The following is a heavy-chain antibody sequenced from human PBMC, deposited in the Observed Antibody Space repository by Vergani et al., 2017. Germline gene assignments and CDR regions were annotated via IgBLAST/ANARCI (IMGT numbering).Heavy chain of an antibody. CDR2: IIPIFGTA. CDR3: ARGKEWRDYYDSSGYWGFDY. D-gene: IGHD3-22*01. CDR1: GYTFTSYA. V-gene: IGHV1-69*01. J-gene: IGHJ4*02. Sequence: QVQLVQSGSELKKPGASVKVSCKASGYTFTSYAMNWVRQAPGQGLEWMGGIIPIFGTANYAQKFQGRVTITADESTSIAYMELSSLRSEDTAVYYCARGKEWRDYYDSSGYWGFDYWGQGTLVTVSS.